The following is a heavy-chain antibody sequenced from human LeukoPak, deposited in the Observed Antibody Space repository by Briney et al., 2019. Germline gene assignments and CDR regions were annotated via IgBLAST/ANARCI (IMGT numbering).Heavy chain of an antibody. J-gene: IGHJ4*02. V-gene: IGHV1-18*01. CDR1: GYTFTSYG. CDR3: ARAGYSSGHKSYYFDY. CDR2: ISAYNGNT. Sequence: GASVKVSCKASGYTFTSYGISWVRQDPGQGLEWMGWISAYNGNTNYAQKLQGRVTMTTDTSTSTAYMELRSLRSDDTAVYYCARAGYSSGHKSYYFDYWGQGTLVTVSS. D-gene: IGHD6-19*01.